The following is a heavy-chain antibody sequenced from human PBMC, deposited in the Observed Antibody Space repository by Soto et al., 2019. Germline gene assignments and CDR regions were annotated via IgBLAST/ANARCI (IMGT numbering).Heavy chain of an antibody. CDR1: GGSISSYY. CDR3: ARGMAEEQIFYYFDY. D-gene: IGHD3-9*01. V-gene: IGHV4-59*01. J-gene: IGHJ4*02. CDR2: IYYSGTT. Sequence: SETLSLTCTVSGGSISSYYWSWIRQPPGKGLEWIGNIYYSGTTYYNPSLKSRVTISVDTSKNQFYLKLRSVTAADTAVYYCARGMAEEQIFYYFDYWGQGALVTVSS.